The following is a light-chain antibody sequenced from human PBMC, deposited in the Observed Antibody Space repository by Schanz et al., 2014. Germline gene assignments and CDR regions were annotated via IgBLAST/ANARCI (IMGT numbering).Light chain of an antibody. J-gene: IGLJ2*01. CDR3: CSFGGDTNLMI. CDR2: EVV. Sequence: QSALTQPPSASGSPGQSVTISCTGTSSDIGRYNYVSWYQQHPGKAPKLILFEVVKRPTGVPDRFSGSKSGDTASLTISGLQAQDEGDYYCCSFGGDTNLMIFGGGTKLTVL. CDR1: SSDIGRYNY. V-gene: IGLV2-8*01.